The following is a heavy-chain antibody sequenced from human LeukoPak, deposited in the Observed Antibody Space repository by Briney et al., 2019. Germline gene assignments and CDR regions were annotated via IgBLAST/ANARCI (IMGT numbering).Heavy chain of an antibody. Sequence: ASVKVSCKASGGTFSSYAISWVRQAPGQGLEWMGWIKPDSGGTKYAQKFKGRVTVTRDTSISTAYMEVNRLTSDDTAVYYCARGSYYESSAPSPSDIWGQGTRVTVSS. D-gene: IGHD3-22*01. V-gene: IGHV1-2*02. CDR3: ARGSYYESSAPSPSDI. J-gene: IGHJ3*02. CDR1: GGTFSSYA. CDR2: IKPDSGGT.